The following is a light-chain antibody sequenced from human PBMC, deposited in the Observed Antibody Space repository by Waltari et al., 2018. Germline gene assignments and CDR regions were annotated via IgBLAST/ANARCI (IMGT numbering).Light chain of an antibody. V-gene: IGKV1-9*01. CDR3: RQLHSYPRT. CDR1: QGLGSY. Sequence: IHLTPSPSFLSASVGDRVTLPCRARQGLGSYLAWYQQQPGKAPTLLIYAASNLQSGVPSRFSGSYSGTEVTLTISSLQPEDCASDFCRQLHSYPRTVGGGTKMEI. CDR2: AAS. J-gene: IGKJ4*01.